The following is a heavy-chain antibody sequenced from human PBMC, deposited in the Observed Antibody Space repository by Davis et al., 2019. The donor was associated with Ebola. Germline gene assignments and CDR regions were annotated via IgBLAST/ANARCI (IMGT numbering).Heavy chain of an antibody. D-gene: IGHD3-3*01. CDR3: ARVPEAWGFWSPDY. CDR1: GGTFSSYA. J-gene: IGHJ4*02. Sequence: AASVKVSCKASGGTFSSYAITWVRQAPGQGLEWMGGIIPLFGTAIYAQKFQGRVTMTEDTSTDTASMELRSLRSDDTAVYYCARVPEAWGFWSPDYWGQGTLVTVSS. CDR2: IIPLFGTA. V-gene: IGHV1-69*06.